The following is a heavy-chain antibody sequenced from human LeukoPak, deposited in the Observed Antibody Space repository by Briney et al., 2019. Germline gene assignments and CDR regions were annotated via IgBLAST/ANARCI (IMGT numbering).Heavy chain of an antibody. Sequence: GGSLRLSCAASGFTFSDYYMSWIRQAPGKGLEWLSYISSSGTTIYYADSVKGRFTISRDNAKNSLYLQMNSLRAEDTAVYYCAKGDSTWVYYYYYMDVWGKGTTVTVSS. CDR2: ISSSGTTI. D-gene: IGHD5/OR15-5a*01. CDR3: AKGDSTWVYYYYYMDV. V-gene: IGHV3-11*04. CDR1: GFTFSDYY. J-gene: IGHJ6*03.